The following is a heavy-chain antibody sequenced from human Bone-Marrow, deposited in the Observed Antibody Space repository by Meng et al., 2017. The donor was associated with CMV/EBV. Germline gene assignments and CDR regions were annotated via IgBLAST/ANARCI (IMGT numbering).Heavy chain of an antibody. CDR3: ARDHRDSSGHYYGMDV. Sequence: GESLKISCAASGFTVSSNYMHWVRQATGKGLEWVSAIGTAGDTYYPGSVKGRFTISRENAKNSLYLQMNSLRAGDTAVYYCARDHRDSSGHYYGMDVWGQGTTVTVSS. CDR2: IGTAGDT. J-gene: IGHJ6*02. CDR1: GFTVSSNY. D-gene: IGHD3-22*01. V-gene: IGHV3-13*01.